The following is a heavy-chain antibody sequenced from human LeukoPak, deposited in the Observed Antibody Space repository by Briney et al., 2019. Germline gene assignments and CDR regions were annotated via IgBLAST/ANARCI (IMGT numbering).Heavy chain of an antibody. Sequence: SETLSLTCTVSSYSISSGYHWGWIRQPPGKGLEWIGNIHRSGITYYNPSLKSRVTMSVDTSKNQFSLKLSSVTAADTAIYYCARVNWVVDYWGQGTLVTHSS. J-gene: IGHJ4*02. CDR2: IHRSGIT. CDR1: SYSISSGYH. V-gene: IGHV4-38-2*02. CDR3: ARVNWVVDY. D-gene: IGHD1-1*01.